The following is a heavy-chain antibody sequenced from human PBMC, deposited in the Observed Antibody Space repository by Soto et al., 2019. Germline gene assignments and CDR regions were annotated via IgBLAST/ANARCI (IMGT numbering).Heavy chain of an antibody. D-gene: IGHD2-2*01. V-gene: IGHV3-30*18. J-gene: IGHJ5*02. CDR3: AKEQDIVVVPAALAPFDP. CDR2: ISYDGSNK. Sequence: GGSLRLSCAASGFTFSSYGMHWVRQAPGKGLEWVAVISYDGSNKYYADSVKGRFTISRDNSKNTLYLQMNSLRAEDTAVYYCAKEQDIVVVPAALAPFDPWGQGTLVTVSS. CDR1: GFTFSSYG.